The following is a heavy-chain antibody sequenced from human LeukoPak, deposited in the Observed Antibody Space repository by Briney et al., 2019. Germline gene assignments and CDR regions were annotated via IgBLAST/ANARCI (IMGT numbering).Heavy chain of an antibody. D-gene: IGHD3-3*01. CDR3: ARGLYLRFLGAFDS. CDR1: GFTFSIYA. V-gene: IGHV3-23*01. J-gene: IGHJ4*02. Sequence: GGSLRLSCAGSGFTFSIYAMNWFRKAPGEGLEWVSGLSGNGRIVNYADSVKGRFTISRDNSKNTLSLQMNNLRAEDKAVYYCARGLYLRFLGAFDSWGQGTLVTVSS. CDR2: LSGNGRIV.